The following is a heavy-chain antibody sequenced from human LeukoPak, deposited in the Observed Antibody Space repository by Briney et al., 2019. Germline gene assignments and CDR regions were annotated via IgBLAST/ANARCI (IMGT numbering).Heavy chain of an antibody. CDR3: AREPSSSPVWNAFDI. V-gene: IGHV4-61*02. D-gene: IGHD6-6*01. CDR1: GSSVGTTHS. Sequence: PSETLSLTCTVSGSSVGTTHSWGWIRQSPGKGLEWIGRIYTSGSTNYNPSLKSRVTISVDTSKNQFSLKLSSVTAADTAVYYCAREPSSSPVWNAFDIWGQGTMVTVSS. J-gene: IGHJ3*02. CDR2: IYTSGST.